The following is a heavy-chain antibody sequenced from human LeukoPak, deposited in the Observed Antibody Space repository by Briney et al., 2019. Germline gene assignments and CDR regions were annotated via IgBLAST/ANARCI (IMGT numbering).Heavy chain of an antibody. Sequence: ASVKVSCKASGYTFTGYYMHWVRQAPGQGLEWMGWINPNSGGTNYAQKFQGRVTMTRDTSISTAYMELSRLRSDDTAVYYCARIGELPVPYDAFDIWGQGTMVTVSS. CDR3: ARIGELPVPYDAFDI. CDR1: GYTFTGYY. D-gene: IGHD1-26*01. J-gene: IGHJ3*02. CDR2: INPNSGGT. V-gene: IGHV1-2*02.